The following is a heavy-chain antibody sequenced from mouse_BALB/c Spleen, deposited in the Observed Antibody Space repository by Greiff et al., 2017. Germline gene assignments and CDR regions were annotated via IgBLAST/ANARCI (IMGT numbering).Heavy chain of an antibody. CDR2: IDPANGNT. V-gene: IGHV14-3*02. D-gene: IGHD1-1*01. J-gene: IGHJ2*01. CDR1: GFNIKDTY. Sequence: EVQLVESGAELVKPGASVKLSCTASGFNIKDTYMHWVKQRPEQGLEWIGRIDPANGNTKYDPKFQGKATITADTSSNTAYLQLSSLTSEDTAVYYCARWYYGSSPYLDYWGQGTTLTVSS. CDR3: ARWYYGSSPYLDY.